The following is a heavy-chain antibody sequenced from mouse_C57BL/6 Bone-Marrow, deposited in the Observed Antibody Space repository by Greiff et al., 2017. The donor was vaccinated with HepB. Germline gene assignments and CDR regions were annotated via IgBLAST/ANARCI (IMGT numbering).Heavy chain of an antibody. Sequence: EVQGVESGAGLVKPGGSLKLSCAASGFTFSSYAMSWVRQTPEKSLEWVAYISSGGDYINYADTVKGRFTISRDNARNTQYLQMSRLKSEDTAFYYCTSDPRWLLKAYWGQGTLVTVSA. D-gene: IGHD2-3*01. J-gene: IGHJ3*01. CDR3: TSDPRWLLKAY. CDR2: ISSGGDYI. V-gene: IGHV5-9-1*02. CDR1: GFTFSSYA.